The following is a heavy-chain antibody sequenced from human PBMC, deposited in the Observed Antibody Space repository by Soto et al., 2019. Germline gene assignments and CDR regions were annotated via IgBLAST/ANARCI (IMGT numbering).Heavy chain of an antibody. Sequence: QVQLVESGGGVVQPGRSLRLSCAASGFTFSSYGMHWVRQAPGKGLEWVAVISYDGSNKYYADSVKGRFTISRDNSKNTLYLQMNRLRAEDTAVYYCAKDRGSSEGGYDYYFDYWGQGTLVTVSS. D-gene: IGHD5-12*01. CDR1: GFTFSSYG. J-gene: IGHJ4*02. CDR3: AKDRGSSEGGYDYYFDY. CDR2: ISYDGSNK. V-gene: IGHV3-30*18.